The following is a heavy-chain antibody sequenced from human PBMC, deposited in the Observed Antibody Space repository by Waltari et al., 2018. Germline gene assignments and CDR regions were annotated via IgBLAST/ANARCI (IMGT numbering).Heavy chain of an antibody. J-gene: IGHJ4*02. V-gene: IGHV3-9*01. D-gene: IGHD6-6*01. Sequence: EVQLVESGGGLVQPGRSLRLSCAASGFTLDDNAMHWVRQAPGKGLEWVSGIRWNSGSIGYADSVKGRFTISRDNAKNSLYLQMNSLRAEDTALYYCTKDMENQLVAMDYWGQGTLVTVSS. CDR3: TKDMENQLVAMDY. CDR2: IRWNSGSI. CDR1: GFTLDDNA.